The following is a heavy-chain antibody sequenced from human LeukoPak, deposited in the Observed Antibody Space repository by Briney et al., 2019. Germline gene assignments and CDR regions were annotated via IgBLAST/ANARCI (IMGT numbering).Heavy chain of an antibody. CDR2: IYYSGST. Sequence: SETLSLTCTVSGGSISSSSYYWGWIRQPPGKGLEWIGSIYYSGSTNYNPSLKSRVTISVDTSKNQFSLKLSSATAADTAVYYCARGGDTYYDSSGYFAWGQGTLVTVSS. D-gene: IGHD3-22*01. J-gene: IGHJ5*02. V-gene: IGHV4-39*07. CDR3: ARGGDTYYDSSGYFA. CDR1: GGSISSSSYY.